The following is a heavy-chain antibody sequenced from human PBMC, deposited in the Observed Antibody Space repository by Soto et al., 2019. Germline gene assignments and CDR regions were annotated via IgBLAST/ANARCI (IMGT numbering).Heavy chain of an antibody. J-gene: IGHJ6*01. V-gene: IGHV1-69*14. CDR1: GGTFSSYS. CDR2: IIPIFPTA. D-gene: IGHD3-3*01. CDR3: ALRTWVFGVVAMGGSDV. Sequence: QVQLVQSGAELKKPGSSVRVSCQASGGTFSSYSVNWVRQAPGQGLEWMGGIIPIFPTADHAQRFQGRVTITAHKSTDPDYMDLSSLIPYDPAVHHCALRTWVFGVVAMGGSDVWGQGTTVTVSS.